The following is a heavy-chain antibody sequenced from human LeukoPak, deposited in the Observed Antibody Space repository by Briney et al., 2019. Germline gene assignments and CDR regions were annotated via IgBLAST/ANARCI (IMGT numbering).Heavy chain of an antibody. CDR1: AFTVNNNY. Sequence: GGSLRLSCAASAFTVNNNYMSWVRQAPGKGLEWVSVIYSGGTTYYADSVKGRFTISRDDSKDTLYLQMNGLRAEDTAVYYCARESYCGDDCYSDYWGQGTLVTVSS. D-gene: IGHD2-21*02. CDR3: ARESYCGDDCYSDY. CDR2: IYSGGTT. J-gene: IGHJ4*02. V-gene: IGHV3-66*01.